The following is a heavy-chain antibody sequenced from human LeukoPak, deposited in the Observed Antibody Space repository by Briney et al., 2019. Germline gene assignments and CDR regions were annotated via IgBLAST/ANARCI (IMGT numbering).Heavy chain of an antibody. CDR2: INTDGSIT. D-gene: IGHD3-10*01. CDR3: ARDRGPRTGFMVREAYDY. Sequence: GGSLRLSCAASGFTFTSYSMNWVRQAPGKGLGWVSRINTDGSITNYADSVKGRFSISRDNAKNTLYLQMSSLRAEDTAVYYCARDRGPRTGFMVREAYDYWGQGTLVTVSS. V-gene: IGHV3-74*01. J-gene: IGHJ4*02. CDR1: GFTFTSYS.